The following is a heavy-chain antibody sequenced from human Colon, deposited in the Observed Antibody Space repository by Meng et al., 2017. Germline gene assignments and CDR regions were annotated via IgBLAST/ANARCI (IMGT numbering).Heavy chain of an antibody. CDR2: INYSGTT. V-gene: IGHV4-34*01. J-gene: IGHJ4*02. CDR3: ARRLFDY. Sequence: GAAGMLEPSAALSLVSDVYGEFFSGYHSTWIRQPPSKGMEWIGNINYSGTTNNHPSLKSQVTISVDTSKNHFFLKLSSVIAADTAVYSCARRLFDYWGQGTLVTVSS. CDR1: GEFFSGYH.